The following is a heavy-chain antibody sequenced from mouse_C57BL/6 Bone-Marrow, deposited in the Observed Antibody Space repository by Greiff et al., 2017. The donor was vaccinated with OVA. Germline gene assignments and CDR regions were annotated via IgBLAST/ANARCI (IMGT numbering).Heavy chain of an antibody. CDR3: ARERGGYAMDY. Sequence: EVKLMESGGGLVKPGGSLKLSCAASGFTFSSYAMSWVRQTPEKRLEWVATISDGGSYTYYPDNVKGRSTISRDNAKNNLYLQMSHLKSEDTAMYYCARERGGYAMDYWGQGTSVTVSS. V-gene: IGHV5-4*01. CDR2: ISDGGSYT. CDR1: GFTFSSYA. J-gene: IGHJ4*01.